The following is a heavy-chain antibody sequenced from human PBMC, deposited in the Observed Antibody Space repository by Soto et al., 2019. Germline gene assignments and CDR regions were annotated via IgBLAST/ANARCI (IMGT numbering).Heavy chain of an antibody. CDR2: INHSGST. J-gene: IGHJ4*02. CDR1: GGSFSGYY. D-gene: IGHD6-13*01. CDR3: ARGHGYSSSWYV. Sequence: PSETLSLTCAVYGGSFSGYYWSWIRQPPGKGLEWIGEINHSGSTNYNPSLKSRVTVSVDASKNQFSLNLTSVTAADTAVYYCARGHGYSSSWYVWGQGTLVTVSS. V-gene: IGHV4-34*01.